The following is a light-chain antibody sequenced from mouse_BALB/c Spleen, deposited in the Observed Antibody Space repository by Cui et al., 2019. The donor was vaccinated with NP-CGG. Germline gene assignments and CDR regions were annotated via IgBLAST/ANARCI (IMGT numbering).Light chain of an antibody. Sequence: QAVVTQESALTTSPGETVTLTCRSSIGAVTTTNYANWVQEKPDHLFTGLIGGTNNRAPGVHARFSGSLIGDKAALTITGAQTEDEAIYFCALWYSNHWVFGGGTKLTVL. CDR3: ALWYSNHWV. CDR2: GTN. CDR1: IGAVTTTNY. J-gene: IGLJ1*01. V-gene: IGLV1*01.